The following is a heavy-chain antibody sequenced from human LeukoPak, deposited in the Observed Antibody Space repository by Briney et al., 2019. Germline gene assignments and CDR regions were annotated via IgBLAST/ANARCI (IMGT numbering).Heavy chain of an antibody. CDR2: IRYDGGNT. CDR1: GFIFSNYA. V-gene: IGHV3-30*02. CDR3: ARGRYSGYDLPFY. Sequence: GGSLRLSCAASGFIFSNYAMQWVRQAPGMGLEWVGFIRYDGGNTYYADSVKGRFTISRDNSKNTLYLQMNSLRAEDTAVYYCARGRYSGYDLPFYWGQGTLVTVSS. J-gene: IGHJ4*02. D-gene: IGHD5-12*01.